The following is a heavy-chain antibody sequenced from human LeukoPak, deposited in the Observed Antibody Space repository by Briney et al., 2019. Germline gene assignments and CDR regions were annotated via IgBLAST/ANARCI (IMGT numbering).Heavy chain of an antibody. V-gene: IGHV3-23*01. CDR3: AKDKRAMVYNFDY. D-gene: IGHD5-18*01. J-gene: IGHJ4*02. CDR2: ISGSGGST. CDR1: GFTFSSYA. Sequence: GGSLRLSCAASGFTFSSYAMSWVRQAPGKGLEWVSAISGSGGSTYYADSVKDRFTISRDNSKNTLYLQMNSLRAEDTAVYYCAKDKRAMVYNFDYWGQGTLVTVSS.